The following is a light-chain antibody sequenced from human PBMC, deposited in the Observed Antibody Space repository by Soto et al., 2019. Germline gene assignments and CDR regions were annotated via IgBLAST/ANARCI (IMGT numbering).Light chain of an antibody. J-gene: IGKJ1*01. CDR3: QQSGTWPVN. Sequence: EIVLTQSPATLSLSPGERATLSCRASQSVSSYFAWYQQKPCQAPRLLIYDASNRSTGIPARFSGSGSGTDFTLTISSLEPDDFAVYYCQQSGTWPVNFGQGTRVDIK. CDR1: QSVSSY. V-gene: IGKV3-11*01. CDR2: DAS.